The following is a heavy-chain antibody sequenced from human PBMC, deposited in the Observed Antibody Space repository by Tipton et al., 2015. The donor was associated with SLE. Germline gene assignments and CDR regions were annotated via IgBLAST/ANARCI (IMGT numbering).Heavy chain of an antibody. CDR1: GGSFSGYY. V-gene: IGHV4-34*01. Sequence: GLVKPSETLSLTCAVYGGSFSGYYWSWIRQPPGKGLEWIGEINHSGSTNYNPSLKSRVTISVDTSKNQFSLKLSSVTAADTAVYYCARGQGPGSGSFPFDYWGQGTLVTVSS. CDR3: ARGQGPGSGSFPFDY. D-gene: IGHD3-10*01. J-gene: IGHJ4*02. CDR2: INHSGST.